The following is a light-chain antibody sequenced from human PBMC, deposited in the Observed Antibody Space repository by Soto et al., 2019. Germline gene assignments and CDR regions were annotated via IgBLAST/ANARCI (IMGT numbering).Light chain of an antibody. Sequence: EIVMTQSPATLSVSPGERATLSCRASQSVSSNLAWYQQKLGQAPRLLIYDASTRATGIPARFSGSGSGTEFPLTISSLQSEDVAVYYCQQYNNWPPRYTFGQGTKLEIK. CDR2: DAS. V-gene: IGKV3-15*01. J-gene: IGKJ2*01. CDR3: QQYNNWPPRYT. CDR1: QSVSSN.